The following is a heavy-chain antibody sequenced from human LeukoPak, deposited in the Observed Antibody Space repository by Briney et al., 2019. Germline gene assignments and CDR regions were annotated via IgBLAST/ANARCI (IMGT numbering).Heavy chain of an antibody. D-gene: IGHD3-3*01. CDR3: AKDPDAGYDFWSGYYYFDY. CDR2: ISGSGGST. V-gene: IGHV3-23*01. J-gene: IGHJ4*02. Sequence: GGSLRLSCAASGFTFSSNAMSWVRQAPGKGLEWVSAISGSGGSTYYADSVKGRFTISRDNSKNTLYLQMNSLRAEDTAVYYCAKDPDAGYDFWSGYYYFDYWGQGTLVTVSS. CDR1: GFTFSSNA.